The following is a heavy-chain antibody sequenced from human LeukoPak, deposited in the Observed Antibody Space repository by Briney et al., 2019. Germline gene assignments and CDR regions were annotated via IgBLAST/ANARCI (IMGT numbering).Heavy chain of an antibody. CDR1: GGSISSYY. V-gene: IGHV4-59*01. CDR2: IHYSGST. D-gene: IGHD4-17*01. J-gene: IGHJ4*02. Sequence: PSETLSLTCTVSGGSISSYYWSWIRQPPGKGLEWIGYIHYSGSTNYNPSLKSRVTISVDTSKNQFSLKLSSVTAADTAVYYCAREDYGDEKFDYWGQGTLVTVSS. CDR3: AREDYGDEKFDY.